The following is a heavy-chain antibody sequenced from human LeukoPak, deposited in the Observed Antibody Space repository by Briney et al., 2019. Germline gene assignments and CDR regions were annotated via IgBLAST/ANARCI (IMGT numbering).Heavy chain of an antibody. CDR2: ISAYNGNT. J-gene: IGHJ4*02. CDR3: ARDRATIFGVVIATFDY. CDR1: DYTFTSYG. V-gene: IGHV1-18*01. D-gene: IGHD3-3*01. Sequence: GASVKVSCKASDYTFTSYGISWVRQAPGQGLEWMGWISAYNGNTNYAQKLQGRVTMTTDTSTSTAYMELRSLRSDDTAVYYCARDRATIFGVVIATFDYWGQGTLVTVSS.